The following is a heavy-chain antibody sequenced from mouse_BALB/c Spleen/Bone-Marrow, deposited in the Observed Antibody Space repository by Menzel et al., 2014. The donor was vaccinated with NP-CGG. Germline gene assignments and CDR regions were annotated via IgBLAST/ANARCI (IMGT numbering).Heavy chain of an antibody. CDR1: GFNIKDTY. J-gene: IGHJ4*01. CDR3: ARGIPYYPMDF. D-gene: IGHD5-1-1*01. CDR2: IDPANGNT. V-gene: IGHV14-3*02. Sequence: EVKLMESGAELVKPGASVKLPCTASGFNIKDTYMHWVKQRPEQGLEWIGRIDPANGNTKYDPKFQGKATITADTSSNTAYLQLSSLTSEDTAVYYCARGIPYYPMDFWGQGTSVTVSS.